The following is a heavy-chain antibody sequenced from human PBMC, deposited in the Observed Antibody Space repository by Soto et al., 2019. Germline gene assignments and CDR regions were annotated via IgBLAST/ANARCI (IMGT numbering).Heavy chain of an antibody. D-gene: IGHD3-10*01. CDR1: GFIFSNYG. V-gene: IGHV3-33*01. CDR3: ARDDSPNYYVSGSYFNV. J-gene: IGHJ4*02. CDR2: IWDDSRNE. Sequence: QVHLVESGGDVVQPGRSLRLSWAASGFIFSNYGMHWIRQVPGKGLEWVAGIWDDSRNEYYVDSVKGRFTISRDNSKNTLYLQMTSQRVEDMAVYFCARDDSPNYYVSGSYFNVWGQGTLVTVPS.